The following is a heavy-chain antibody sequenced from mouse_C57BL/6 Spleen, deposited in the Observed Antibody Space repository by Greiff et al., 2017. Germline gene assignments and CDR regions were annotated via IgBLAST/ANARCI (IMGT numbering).Heavy chain of an antibody. CDR1: GFTFSSYA. J-gene: IGHJ4*01. V-gene: IGHV5-9-1*02. CDR2: ISSGGDYI. D-gene: IGHD1-1*01. Sequence: EVKLVESGAGLVKPGGSLKLSCAASGFTFSSYAMSWVRQTPEKRLEWVAYISSGGDYIYYADTVKGRFTISRDNARNTLYMQMSSLKSEDSAMYYCTRETNISRYYYAMDYWGQGTSVTVSS. CDR3: TRETNISRYYYAMDY.